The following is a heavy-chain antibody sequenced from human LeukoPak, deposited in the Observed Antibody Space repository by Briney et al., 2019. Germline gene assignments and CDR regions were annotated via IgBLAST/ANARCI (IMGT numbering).Heavy chain of an antibody. CDR1: GFSFSTYA. V-gene: IGHV3-23*01. D-gene: IGHD3-22*01. Sequence: GGSLRLSCAASGFSFSTYAMTWVRQAPGEGLEWVSTISGSGGNKYYADSVKGRFTITRDNSENTLYLQMHSLRAEDTAVYYCARDRPNYYGSDGHYYRRDGDYWGRGTLASVSS. CDR3: ARDRPNYYGSDGHYYRRDGDY. CDR2: ISGSGGNK. J-gene: IGHJ4*02.